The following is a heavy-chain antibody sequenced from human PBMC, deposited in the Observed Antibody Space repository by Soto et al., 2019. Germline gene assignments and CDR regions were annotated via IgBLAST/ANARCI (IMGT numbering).Heavy chain of an antibody. Sequence: PSETLSLTCTVSGGSISSYYWSWIRQPAGKGMEWIGRIHTTDGTNYNPSLKSRVTMSTDTSNNQFSLKLSSLTAADTAVCYCARALSSAAGIYFDFWGQGTLVTVSS. J-gene: IGHJ4*02. CDR1: GGSISSYY. CDR2: IHTTDGT. D-gene: IGHD6-13*01. V-gene: IGHV4-4*07. CDR3: ARALSSAAGIYFDF.